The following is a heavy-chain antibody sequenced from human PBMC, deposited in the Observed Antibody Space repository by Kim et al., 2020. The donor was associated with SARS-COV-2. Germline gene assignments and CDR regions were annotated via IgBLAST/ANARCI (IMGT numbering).Heavy chain of an antibody. V-gene: IGHV1-24*01. CDR3: ATDFRVASRTDAFDI. D-gene: IGHD2-15*01. CDR1: GYTLTELS. J-gene: IGHJ3*02. Sequence: ASVKVSCKVSGYTLTELSMHWVRQAPGKGLEWMRGFDPEDGETIYAQKFQGRVTMTEDTSTDTAYMELSSLRSEDTAVYYCATDFRVASRTDAFDIWGQGTMVTVSS. CDR2: FDPEDGET.